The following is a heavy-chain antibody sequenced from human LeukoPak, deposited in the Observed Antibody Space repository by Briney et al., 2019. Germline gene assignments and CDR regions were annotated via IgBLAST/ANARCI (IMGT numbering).Heavy chain of an antibody. J-gene: IGHJ5*02. CDR1: GFTFSSYA. V-gene: IGHV3-23*01. CDR2: ISGSGGSK. Sequence: GGSLRLSCAASGFTFSSYAMSWVRQAPGKGLEWVSAISGSGGSKYYADSVKGRFTISRDNPKNTLYLQMNSLRAEDTAVYYCAKMGAPGDWFVPWGQGTLVTVPS. CDR3: AKMGAPGDWFVP. D-gene: IGHD3-16*01.